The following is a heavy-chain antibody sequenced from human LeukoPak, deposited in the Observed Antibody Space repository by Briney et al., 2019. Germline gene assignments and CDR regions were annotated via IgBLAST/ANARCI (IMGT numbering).Heavy chain of an antibody. J-gene: IGHJ4*02. D-gene: IGHD1-26*01. CDR3: ERDFSNTSGFKVVVDF. CDR1: GYTFTNYG. CDR2: ISAYNGDT. V-gene: IGHV1-18*01. Sequence: ASVKVSCKASGYTFTNYGITWVRQSPGQGLELMGWISAYNGDTKYAQKVHDRLTMTTDASTNTAYMELRRPTSDDTAVYYCERDFSNTSGFKVVVDFWGQGTLVTVSS.